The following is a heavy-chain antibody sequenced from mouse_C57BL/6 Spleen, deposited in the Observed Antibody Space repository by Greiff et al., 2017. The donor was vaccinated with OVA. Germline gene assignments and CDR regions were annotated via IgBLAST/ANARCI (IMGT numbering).Heavy chain of an antibody. D-gene: IGHD1-2*01. CDR1: GYSITSGYY. Sequence: VQLKESGPGLVKPSQSLSLTCSVTGYSITSGYYWNWIRQFPGNKLEWMGYISYDGSNNYNPSLKNRISITRDTSKNQFFLKLNSVTTEDTATYYCARAPDGFAYWGQGTLVTVSA. CDR3: ARAPDGFAY. V-gene: IGHV3-6*01. CDR2: ISYDGSN. J-gene: IGHJ3*01.